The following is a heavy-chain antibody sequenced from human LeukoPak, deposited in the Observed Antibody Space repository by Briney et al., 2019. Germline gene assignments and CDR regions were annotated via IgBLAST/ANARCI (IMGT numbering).Heavy chain of an antibody. D-gene: IGHD4-17*01. Sequence: SETLSLTCTVSGYSISSGFYWGWIRQPPGKGLEWIGSIYHSGSTYFNPSLKSRVTISVDTSNNQFSLKLSSVTAADAAVYYCAREVLATVTTFGFDLWGQGTPVTVSS. V-gene: IGHV4-38-2*02. CDR2: IYHSGST. CDR1: GYSISSGFY. CDR3: AREVLATVTTFGFDL. J-gene: IGHJ4*02.